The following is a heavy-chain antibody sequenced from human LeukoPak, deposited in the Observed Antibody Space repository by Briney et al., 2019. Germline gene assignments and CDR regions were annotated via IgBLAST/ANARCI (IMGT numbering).Heavy chain of an antibody. CDR3: AVNLRYCSGGSCYSGYYYFDY. CDR2: IYPGDSDT. D-gene: IGHD2-15*01. CDR1: GYSFTSYW. Sequence: GESLKISCKGSGYSFTSYWIGWVRQMPGKGLEWMGVIYPGDSDTRYSPSFQGQVTISADKSISTAYLQRSSLKASDTAMYYCAVNLRYCSGGSCYSGYYYFDYWGQGTLVTVSS. V-gene: IGHV5-51*01. J-gene: IGHJ4*02.